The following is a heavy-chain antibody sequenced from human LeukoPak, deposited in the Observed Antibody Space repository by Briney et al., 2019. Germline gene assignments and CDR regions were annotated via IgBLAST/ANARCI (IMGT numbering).Heavy chain of an antibody. CDR2: IKQDGSEK. Sequence: GGSLRLSCAASGFIFSSYSMNWVRQAPGKGLEWVANIKQDGSEKYYVDSVKGRFTISRDTAKNSLFLQMNSLRAEDTAVYYCARESRGYDILTGKYHRGYYSYYMDVWGKGTTVTVSS. D-gene: IGHD3-9*01. CDR1: GFIFSSYS. V-gene: IGHV3-7*01. J-gene: IGHJ6*03. CDR3: ARESRGYDILTGKYHRGYYSYYMDV.